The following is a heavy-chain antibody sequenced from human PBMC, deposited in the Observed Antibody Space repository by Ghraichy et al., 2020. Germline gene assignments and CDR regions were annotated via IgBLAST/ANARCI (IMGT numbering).Heavy chain of an antibody. Sequence: SETLSLTCAVYGGSFSGYYWSWIRQPPGKGLEWIGEINHSGSTNYNPSLKSRVTISVDTSKNQFSLKLSSVTAADTAVYYCARGVPYYDFWSGPIVSYGMDVWGQGTTVTVYS. J-gene: IGHJ6*02. V-gene: IGHV4-34*01. D-gene: IGHD3-3*01. CDR2: INHSGST. CDR3: ARGVPYYDFWSGPIVSYGMDV. CDR1: GGSFSGYY.